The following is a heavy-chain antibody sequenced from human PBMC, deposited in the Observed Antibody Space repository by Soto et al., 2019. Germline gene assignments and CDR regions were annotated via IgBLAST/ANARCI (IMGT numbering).Heavy chain of an antibody. CDR1: GFTFSSYA. CDR2: ISGSGGST. J-gene: IGHJ4*02. CDR3: AKGNGQQLAQPLSYFDY. V-gene: IGHV3-23*01. D-gene: IGHD6-13*01. Sequence: QPGGSLRLSCAASGFTFSSYAMSWVRQAPGKGLEWVSAISGSGGSTYYADSVKGRFTISRDNSKNTLYLQMNSLRAEDTAVYYCAKGNGQQLAQPLSYFDYWGQGTLVTVSS.